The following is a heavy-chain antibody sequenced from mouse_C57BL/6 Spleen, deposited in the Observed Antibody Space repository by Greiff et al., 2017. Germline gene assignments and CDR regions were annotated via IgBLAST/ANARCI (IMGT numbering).Heavy chain of an antibody. V-gene: IGHV5-9-1*02. Sequence: EVNVVESGEGLVKPGGSLKLSCAASGFTFSSYAMSWVRQTPEKRLEWVAYISSGGDYIYYADTVKGRFTISRDTARNTLYLQMSSLKSEDTAMYYCTRDRDYSNSFAYWGQGTLVTVSA. CDR3: TRDRDYSNSFAY. CDR2: ISSGGDYI. J-gene: IGHJ3*01. CDR1: GFTFSSYA. D-gene: IGHD2-5*01.